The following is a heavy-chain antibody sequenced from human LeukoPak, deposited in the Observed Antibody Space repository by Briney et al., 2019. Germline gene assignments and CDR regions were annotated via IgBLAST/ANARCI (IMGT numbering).Heavy chain of an antibody. D-gene: IGHD6-13*01. CDR3: AKDMGRRSIAVDGPKYRSAWYLDY. CDR2: IRYDGTNK. J-gene: IGHJ4*02. Sequence: GGSLRLSCAASGFIFSNYGMNWVRQAPGKGLEWVAFIRYDGTNKYYADSVKGRFTISRDNSKNTLYLQMNSLRAEDTAMYYCAKDMGRRSIAVDGPKYRSAWYLDYWGQGTLVTVSS. V-gene: IGHV3-30*02. CDR1: GFIFSNYG.